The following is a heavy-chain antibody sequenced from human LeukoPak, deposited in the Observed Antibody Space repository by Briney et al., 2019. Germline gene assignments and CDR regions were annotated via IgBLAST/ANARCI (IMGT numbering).Heavy chain of an antibody. CDR3: ARDSGDYDAFCDS. V-gene: IGHV3-33*08. D-gene: IGHD4-17*01. CDR1: GFTFSSYA. J-gene: IGHJ4*02. CDR2: IWYDGSKK. Sequence: GGSLRLSCAASGFTFSSYAMSWVRQAPGKGLEWVALIWYDGSKKYYRDSVKGRFTISRDNSKNTLFLQMNSLRAEDTAVYYCARDSGDYDAFCDSWGQGTLVTVSS.